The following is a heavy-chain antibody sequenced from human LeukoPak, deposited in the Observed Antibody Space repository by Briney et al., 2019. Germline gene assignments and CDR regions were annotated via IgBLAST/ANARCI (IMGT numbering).Heavy chain of an antibody. Sequence: GGSLRLSCAASGFTFRSYGMHWVRQAPGKGLEWVAFIRYDGSNKYYADSVKGRFTISRDNSKNTLYLQMNSLRAEDTAVYYCAKDQSITVIEGQEYYFDYWGQGTLVTVSS. CDR1: GFTFRSYG. CDR3: AKDQSITVIEGQEYYFDY. J-gene: IGHJ4*02. CDR2: IRYDGSNK. D-gene: IGHD3-22*01. V-gene: IGHV3-30*02.